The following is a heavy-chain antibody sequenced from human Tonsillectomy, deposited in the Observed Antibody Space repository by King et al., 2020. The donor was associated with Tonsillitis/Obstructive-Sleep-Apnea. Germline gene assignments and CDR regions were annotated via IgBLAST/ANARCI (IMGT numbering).Heavy chain of an antibody. V-gene: IGHV4-39*01. CDR3: ASGVLRGYSYGYGY. CDR1: GGSISSSSYY. J-gene: IGHJ4*02. CDR2: IYYSGGT. Sequence: QLQESGPGLVKPSETLSLTCTVSGGSISSSSYYWGWIRQPPGKGLEWIGSIYYSGGTYYNPSLKSRVTISVDTSKKQFSLKLSSVTAADTAVYYCASGVLRGYSYGYGYWGQGTLVTVSS. D-gene: IGHD5-18*01.